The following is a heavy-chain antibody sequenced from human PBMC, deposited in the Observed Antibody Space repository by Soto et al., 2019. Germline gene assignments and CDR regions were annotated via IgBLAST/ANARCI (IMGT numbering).Heavy chain of an antibody. J-gene: IGHJ6*03. D-gene: IGHD3-3*01. CDR1: GGSISSYY. V-gene: IGHV4-59*08. CDR2: TYYSGST. Sequence: QVQLQESGPGLVKPSETLSLTCTVSGGSISSYYWSWIRQPPGKGLEWIGYTYYSGSTNYNPSLKRRVTISVDTSKNQFSLKLSSVTAADTAVYYCARRYDFWSGYLYYYYIDVWGKGTTVTVSS. CDR3: ARRYDFWSGYLYYYYIDV.